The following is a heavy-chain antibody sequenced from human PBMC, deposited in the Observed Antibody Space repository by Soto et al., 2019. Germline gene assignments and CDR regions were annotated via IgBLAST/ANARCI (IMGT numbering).Heavy chain of an antibody. V-gene: IGHV3-13*01. CDR2: FGAGGDT. Sequence: EVQLVESGGGLVQPGGSRRLACAAPGFTFISSDMHWVGHVKGKGWGWVSTFGAGGDTYFPDSVKGRFTISRDHAKNSLYLQMNNLGAGDTAVYYCARGTMVRGTLDPGISGPLDYWGQGTLVAVSS. D-gene: IGHD3-10*01. CDR1: GFTFISSD. CDR3: ARGTMVRGTLDPGISGPLDY. J-gene: IGHJ4*02.